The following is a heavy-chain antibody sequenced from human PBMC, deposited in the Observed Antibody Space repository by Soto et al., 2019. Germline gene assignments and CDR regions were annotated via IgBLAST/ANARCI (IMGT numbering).Heavy chain of an antibody. D-gene: IGHD2-8*01. CDR1: GFTFSSYS. J-gene: IGHJ4*01. CDR3: AKDGGTYCTNAVCYTGWSFDY. V-gene: IGHV3-21*01. Sequence: GGSLRLSCAASGFTFSSYSMNWVRQAPGKGLEWVSSISSSSSYIYYADSVKGRFTISRDNAKNSLYLQMSSLRAEDTAVYYCAKDGGTYCTNAVCYTGWSFDYWGHLTLFPASS. CDR2: ISSSSSYI.